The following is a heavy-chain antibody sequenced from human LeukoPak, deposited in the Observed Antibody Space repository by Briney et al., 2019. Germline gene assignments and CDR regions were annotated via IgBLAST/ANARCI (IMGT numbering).Heavy chain of an antibody. Sequence: GGSLTLSCAASGFTFSTYAMSWVRQAPGKGLEWVSAISASSSNTYDADSVKGRFTISRDNSKNTLYLQMNSLRAEDTAVYYCAKGNTYYYDTSGYYSYFDYWGQGTLVTVSS. CDR3: AKGNTYYYDTSGYYSYFDY. CDR1: GFTFSTYA. V-gene: IGHV3-23*01. J-gene: IGHJ4*02. CDR2: ISASSSNT. D-gene: IGHD3-22*01.